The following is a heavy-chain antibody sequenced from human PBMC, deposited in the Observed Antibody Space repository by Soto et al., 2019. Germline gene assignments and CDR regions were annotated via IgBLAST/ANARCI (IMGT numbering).Heavy chain of an antibody. CDR1: GAIFSSYA. Sequence: ASVKVSCKASGAIFSSYAVSWVRQVPGQGLEWMGGIIPIFATPKYGQKFRDRVTITADESTSTAYMELSSLRSDDTAVYYCARARYGDFVTWFDSWGQGTPVTVYS. V-gene: IGHV1-69*13. D-gene: IGHD4-17*01. CDR3: ARARYGDFVTWFDS. J-gene: IGHJ5*01. CDR2: IIPIFATP.